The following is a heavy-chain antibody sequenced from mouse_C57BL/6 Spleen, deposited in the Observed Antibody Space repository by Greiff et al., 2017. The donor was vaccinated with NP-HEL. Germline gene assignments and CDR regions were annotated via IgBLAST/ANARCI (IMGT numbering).Heavy chain of an antibody. D-gene: IGHD1-1*01. CDR3: ARSHYYGFPYYFDY. V-gene: IGHV1-82*01. J-gene: IGHJ2*01. CDR2: IYPGDGAT. Sequence: VQLQQSGPELVKPGASVKISCKASGYAFSSSWMHWVKQRPGQGLEWIGRIYPGDGATNYNGKFKGKATLTADKSSSTAYMQLSSLTSEDSAVYFCARSHYYGFPYYFDYWGQGTTLTVSS. CDR1: GYAFSSSW.